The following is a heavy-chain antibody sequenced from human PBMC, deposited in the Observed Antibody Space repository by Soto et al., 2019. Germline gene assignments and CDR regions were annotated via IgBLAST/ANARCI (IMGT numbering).Heavy chain of an antibody. J-gene: IGHJ6*02. V-gene: IGHV1-18*04. Sequence: ASVKVSCKASGYTFTTYGISWVRKAPGQGLEWMGWISPYNGTTKYAEKFQGEMTMTTDTATSTAYMDLRSLRSDDTAVYYCARDGERDTGLNFYYYLHGMDAWGQGTTVTVSS. CDR3: ARDGERDTGLNFYYYLHGMDA. CDR1: GYTFTTYG. CDR2: ISPYNGTT. D-gene: IGHD1-1*01.